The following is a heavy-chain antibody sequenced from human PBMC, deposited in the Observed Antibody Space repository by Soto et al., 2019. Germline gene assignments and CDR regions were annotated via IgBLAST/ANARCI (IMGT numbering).Heavy chain of an antibody. Sequence: GGSLRLSCAASGFTFSSYGMNWVRQAPGKGLEWVSGIRSDGDTTYNADSVKGRFTVSRDTSKNTVDLQMNSLRAEATAVYYCAKGKGVGATPDGANCWGQGTLVPVSS. CDR3: AKGKGVGATPDGANC. CDR2: IRSDGDTT. V-gene: IGHV3-23*01. J-gene: IGHJ4*02. CDR1: GFTFSSYG. D-gene: IGHD1-26*01.